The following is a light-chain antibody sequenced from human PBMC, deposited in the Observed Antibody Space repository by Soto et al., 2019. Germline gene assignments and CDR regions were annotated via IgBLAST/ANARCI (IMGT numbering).Light chain of an antibody. V-gene: IGKV3-15*01. CDR3: HEDHNWPPPYP. CDR1: QSVASN. CDR2: GAS. Sequence: ELVMTQSPASLSVSPGDGATLSCRASQSVASNVAWYQQKPGQVTRLLIHGASTRAVGVPARFSGSGSGTDFTLTINTLPSEDFAFYYCHEDHNWPPPYPFGQGTELQSK. J-gene: IGKJ2*01.